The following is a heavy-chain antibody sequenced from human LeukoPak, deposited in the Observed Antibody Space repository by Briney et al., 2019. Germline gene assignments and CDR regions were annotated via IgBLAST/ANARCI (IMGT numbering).Heavy chain of an antibody. CDR3: ARGQVGTT. CDR1: GFTFSSYA. D-gene: IGHD1-26*01. Sequence: GRSLRLSCVASGFTFSSYAMHWVRQAPGKGLEWVAVISYDGSNKYYADSVKGRFTISRDNSKNTLYLQMNSLRAEDTAVYYCARGQVGTTWGQGTLVTVSS. J-gene: IGHJ5*02. V-gene: IGHV3-30-3*01. CDR2: ISYDGSNK.